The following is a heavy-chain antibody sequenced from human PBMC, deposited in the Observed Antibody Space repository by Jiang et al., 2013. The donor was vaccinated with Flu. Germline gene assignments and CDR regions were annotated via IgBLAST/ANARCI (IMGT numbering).Heavy chain of an antibody. V-gene: IGHV3-48*01. Sequence: SSYSMNLGPPGVQGRGVEWVSFISRYSTSMYYADSVRGRFTISRDNAKNSLYLQMNSLRTEDTAVYYCTRDLVRDIIMIPATYFDSWGQGTLVTVSS. CDR1: SSYS. D-gene: IGHD2-2*01. CDR2: ISRYSTSM. CDR3: TRDLVRDIIMIPATYFDS. J-gene: IGHJ4*02.